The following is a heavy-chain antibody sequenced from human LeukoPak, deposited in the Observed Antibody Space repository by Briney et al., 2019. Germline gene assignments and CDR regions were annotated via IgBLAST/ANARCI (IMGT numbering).Heavy chain of an antibody. D-gene: IGHD6-19*01. CDR2: IYYSGST. CDR1: GGSISSGDYY. V-gene: IGHV4-30-4*01. J-gene: IGHJ4*02. Sequence: SQTLSLTSTVSGGSISSGDYYWSWIRQPPGKGLEWIGYIYYSGSTYYNPSLKSRVTISVDTSKNQFSLKLSSVTAADTAVYYCARAGGWPEPDYFDYWGQGTLVTVSS. CDR3: ARAGGWPEPDYFDY.